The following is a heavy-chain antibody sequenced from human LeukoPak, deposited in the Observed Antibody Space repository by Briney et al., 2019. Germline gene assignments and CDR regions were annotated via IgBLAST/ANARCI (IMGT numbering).Heavy chain of an antibody. Sequence: PGRSLRLSCAASGFTFSSYGMHWVRQAPGKGLEWVAVISYDGNNKYYADSVKGRVTISRENSNNTLFLQMTSLRVEDTAVYYCARDGRGYSYGYGFDDWGQGALVTVSS. D-gene: IGHD5-18*01. CDR3: ARDGRGYSYGYGFDD. CDR1: GFTFSSYG. J-gene: IGHJ4*02. CDR2: ISYDGNNK. V-gene: IGHV3-30*03.